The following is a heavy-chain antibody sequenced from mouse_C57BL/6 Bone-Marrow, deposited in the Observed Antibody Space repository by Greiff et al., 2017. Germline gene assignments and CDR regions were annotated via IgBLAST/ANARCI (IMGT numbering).Heavy chain of an antibody. Sequence: LQESGPGLVKPSQSLSLTCSVTGYSITSGYYWNWIRQFPGNKLEWMGYISYDGSNNYNPSLKNRISITRDTSKNQFFLKLNSVTTEDTATYYCARGYYVSYAMDYWGQGTSVTVSS. CDR1: GYSITSGYY. J-gene: IGHJ4*01. V-gene: IGHV3-6*01. CDR2: ISYDGSN. D-gene: IGHD1-1*01. CDR3: ARGYYVSYAMDY.